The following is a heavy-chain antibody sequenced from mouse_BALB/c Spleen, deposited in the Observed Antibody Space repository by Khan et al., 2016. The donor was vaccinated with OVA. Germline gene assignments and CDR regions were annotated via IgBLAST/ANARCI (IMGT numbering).Heavy chain of an antibody. D-gene: IGHD2-2*01. CDR3: TRRGNDAWFTS. CDR2: IDPFSGGT. J-gene: IGHJ3*01. Sequence: EVQLKESGPELMKPGASVKISCKASGYSFTSYYIHWVMQSHGKSLEWIGYIDPFSGGTTSNQKFKSKATLTVDKYSSTAYIHLSNLTSEDSAVYYCTRRGNDAWFTSWGEETLNTVYA. CDR1: GYSFTSYY. V-gene: IGHV1S135*01.